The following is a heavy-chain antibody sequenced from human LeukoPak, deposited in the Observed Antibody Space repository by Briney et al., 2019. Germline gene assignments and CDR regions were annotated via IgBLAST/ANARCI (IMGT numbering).Heavy chain of an antibody. Sequence: PGGSLRLSCAASGFTFSSYGMSWVRQAPGKGLEWVSAISGSGGSTYYADSVKGRFTISRDNSKNTLYLQMNSLRAEDTAVYYCAKDCGWFGELYYYMDVWGKGTTVTISS. J-gene: IGHJ6*03. CDR3: AKDCGWFGELYYYMDV. CDR2: ISGSGGST. D-gene: IGHD3-10*01. CDR1: GFTFSSYG. V-gene: IGHV3-23*01.